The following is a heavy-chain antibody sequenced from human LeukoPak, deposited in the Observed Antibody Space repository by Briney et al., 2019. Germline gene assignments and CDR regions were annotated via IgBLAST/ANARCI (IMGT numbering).Heavy chain of an antibody. V-gene: IGHV4-4*07. CDR1: GGSISSYY. D-gene: IGHD6-19*01. Sequence: SETLSLTCTVPGGSISSYYWSWIRQPAGKGLEWIGRIYTSGSTNYNPSLKSRVTMSVDTSKNQFSLKLSSVTAADTAVYYCARMYPGNSSGWYYYYGMDVWGQGTTVSVSS. CDR3: ARMYPGNSSGWYYYYGMDV. CDR2: IYTSGST. J-gene: IGHJ6*02.